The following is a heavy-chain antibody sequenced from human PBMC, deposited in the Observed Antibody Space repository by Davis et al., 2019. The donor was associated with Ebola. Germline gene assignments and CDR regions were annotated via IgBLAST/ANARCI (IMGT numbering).Heavy chain of an antibody. CDR3: ATVPTTAMASDDY. CDR1: GYSISSGYY. V-gene: IGHV4-38-2*02. D-gene: IGHD5-18*01. Sequence: MPSETLSLTCTVSGYSISSGYYWGSIRQPPGKGLAWIGSIYHSGSTYYNPSLKSRVTISVDTSKNQFSLKLSSVTAADTAVYYCATVPTTAMASDDYWGQGTLVTVSS. J-gene: IGHJ4*02. CDR2: IYHSGST.